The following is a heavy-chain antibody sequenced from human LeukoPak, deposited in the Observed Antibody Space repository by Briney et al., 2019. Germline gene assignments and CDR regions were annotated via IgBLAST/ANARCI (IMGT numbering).Heavy chain of an antibody. CDR2: IYYSGST. D-gene: IGHD3-10*01. V-gene: IGHV4-59*08. CDR3: ARLDGSGSYFY. Sequence: PSEPLSLPCTVSGGSISSYYWSWLRQPPGKGLEWLGYIYYSGSTNYNPSLKSRVTISVDTSKNQFSLKLSSVTAADTAVYYCARLDGSGSYFYWGQGTLVTVSS. J-gene: IGHJ4*02. CDR1: GGSISSYY.